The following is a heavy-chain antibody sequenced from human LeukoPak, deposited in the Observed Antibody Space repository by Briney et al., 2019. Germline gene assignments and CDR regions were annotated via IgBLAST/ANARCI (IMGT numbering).Heavy chain of an antibody. D-gene: IGHD6-19*01. V-gene: IGHV3-23*01. CDR1: GFTFSAYA. CDR3: AREQSGTRGSYTVDY. Sequence: GGSLRLSCVASGFTFSAYAYTGVRQPPGKEMEWVSAIRGYSERTYYAASVRGRFTVSRDNSKDTSYLQISSLRVEDTALYYCAREQSGTRGSYTVDYWGQGTLVAVSS. CDR2: IRGYSERT. J-gene: IGHJ4*02.